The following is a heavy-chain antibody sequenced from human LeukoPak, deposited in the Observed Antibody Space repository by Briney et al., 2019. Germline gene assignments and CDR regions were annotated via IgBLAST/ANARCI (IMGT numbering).Heavy chain of an antibody. CDR1: GFTFSSYA. D-gene: IGHD3-3*01. CDR3: ARGMFHGYCTDY. CDR2: ISDTGVST. V-gene: IGHV3-23*01. J-gene: IGHJ4*02. Sequence: GGSLRLSCAASGFTFSSYAMSWVRQVPGEGLEWVAAISDTGVSTYYADSVEGRFTISRDNAKNTVYLQMNSLRAEDTAVYYCARGMFHGYCTDYWGQGTLVTVSS.